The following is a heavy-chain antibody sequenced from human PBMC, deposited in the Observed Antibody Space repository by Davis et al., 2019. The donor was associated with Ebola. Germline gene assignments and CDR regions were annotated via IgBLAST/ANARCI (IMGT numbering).Heavy chain of an antibody. CDR1: GFTFSSYG. D-gene: IGHD3-3*01. CDR2: ISYDGSNK. V-gene: IGHV3-30*19. Sequence: GGSLRLSCAASGFTFSSYGMHWVRQAPGKGLEWVAVISYDGSNKYYADSVKGRFTISRDNSKNTLYLQMNSLRAEDTAVYYCARAPLWSGLYTPGFDPWGQGTLVTVSS. J-gene: IGHJ5*02. CDR3: ARAPLWSGLYTPGFDP.